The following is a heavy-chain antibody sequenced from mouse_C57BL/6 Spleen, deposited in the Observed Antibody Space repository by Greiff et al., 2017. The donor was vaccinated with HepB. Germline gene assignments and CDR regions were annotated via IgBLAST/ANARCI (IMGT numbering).Heavy chain of an antibody. V-gene: IGHV1-74*01. CDR1: GYTFTSYW. CDR2: IHPSDSDT. CDR3: AISPGLLPHPGYAMDY. D-gene: IGHD2-10*01. Sequence: QVQLQQPGAELVKPGASVKVSCKASGYTFTSYWMHWVKQRPGQGLEWIGRIHPSDSDTNYNQKFKGKATLTVDKSSSTAYMQLSSLTSEDSAVYYCAISPGLLPHPGYAMDYWGQGTSVTVSS. J-gene: IGHJ4*01.